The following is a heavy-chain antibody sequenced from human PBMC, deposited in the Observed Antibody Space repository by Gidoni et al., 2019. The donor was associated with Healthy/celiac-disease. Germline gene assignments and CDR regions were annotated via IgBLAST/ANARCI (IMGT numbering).Heavy chain of an antibody. J-gene: IGHJ4*02. Sequence: EVQLLESGGGLVQPGGSLRLSCAASGFTFSSFAMSWVRQAPGKGLEWVSAISGSGGSTYYADSVKGRFTISRDNSKNTLYLQMNSLRAEDTAVYYCAKDQGVVLMVYARGYFDYWGQGTLVTVSS. CDR1: GFTFSSFA. CDR3: AKDQGVVLMVYARGYFDY. CDR2: ISGSGGST. V-gene: IGHV3-23*01. D-gene: IGHD2-8*01.